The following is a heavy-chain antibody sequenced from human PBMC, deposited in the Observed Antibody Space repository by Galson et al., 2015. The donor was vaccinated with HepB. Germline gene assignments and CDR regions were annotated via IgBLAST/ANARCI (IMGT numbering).Heavy chain of an antibody. CDR2: IRSKAYGGTT. J-gene: IGHJ4*02. CDR3: TRRGGAAAVDY. Sequence: SLRLSCAASGFTFGDYAMSWFRQAPGKGLEWVGFIRSKAYGGTTEYAASVKGRFTISRDDSKSIAYQQMNSLKTEDTAVYYCTRRGGAAAVDYWGQGTLVTVSS. D-gene: IGHD6-13*01. CDR1: GFTFGDYA. V-gene: IGHV3-49*03.